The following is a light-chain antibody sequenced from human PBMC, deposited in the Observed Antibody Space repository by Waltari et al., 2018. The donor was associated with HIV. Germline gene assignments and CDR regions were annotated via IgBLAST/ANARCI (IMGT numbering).Light chain of an antibody. Sequence: QSALTQPPSASGSPGQSVTISCTGTRSDVGGYTYVSWYPQHLAKAPKLMIYEVSKRPSGVPDRFSGSKSGNTAALTVSGLQAEDEADYYCSSYGGSNNHVVFGGGTKLTVL. CDR3: SSYGGSNNHVV. CDR1: RSDVGGYTY. CDR2: EVS. V-gene: IGLV2-8*01. J-gene: IGLJ2*01.